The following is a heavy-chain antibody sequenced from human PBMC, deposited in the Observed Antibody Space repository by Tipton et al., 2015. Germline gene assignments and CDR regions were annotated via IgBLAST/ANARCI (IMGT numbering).Heavy chain of an antibody. Sequence: LSCTVSGVSISGAGSHWSWIRHLPGKGLEWIGYISYSGTTYYRPSLTSRLNISADTSKNQYSLSLSSVTAACTAMYYCARDWAKACASGICQFCDSWGQGTQVTVSS. D-gene: IGHD5-12*01. V-gene: IGHV4-31*03. CDR3: ARDWAKACASGICQFCDS. CDR1: GVSISGAGSH. J-gene: IGHJ4*02. CDR2: ISYSGTT.